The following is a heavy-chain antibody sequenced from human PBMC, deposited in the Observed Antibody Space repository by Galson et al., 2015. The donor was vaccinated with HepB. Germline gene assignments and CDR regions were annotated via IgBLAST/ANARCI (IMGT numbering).Heavy chain of an antibody. J-gene: IGHJ3*02. D-gene: IGHD3-3*01. V-gene: IGHV3-30*03. CDR3: ARSWSPFHAFDI. Sequence: SLRLSCAASGFTMSSYGMHWVRQAPGKGLEWVAVISYDGTYKFYANSVKGRFTISRDNSKHTLYLQMNSLRTEDTAVYYCARSWSPFHAFDIWGQGTMVTVSS. CDR2: ISYDGTYK. CDR1: GFTMSSYG.